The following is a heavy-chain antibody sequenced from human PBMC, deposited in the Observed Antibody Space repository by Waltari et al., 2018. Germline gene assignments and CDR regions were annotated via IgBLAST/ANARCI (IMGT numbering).Heavy chain of an antibody. Sequence: VQLQESGPGLVKPSQTLSLTCTVSGVSINSGGYYWNWIRQHPGKGLECVANIKQDGSEKYYVDSVKGRFTISRDNAKKSLYLQMKSLRAEDTAVYYCARVPYSSNWYKGRYYHYGMDIWGQGTTVTVSS. CDR1: GVSINSGGYY. CDR3: ARVPYSSNWYKGRYYHYGMDI. V-gene: IGHV3-7*01. CDR2: IKQDGSEK. D-gene: IGHD6-13*01. J-gene: IGHJ6*02.